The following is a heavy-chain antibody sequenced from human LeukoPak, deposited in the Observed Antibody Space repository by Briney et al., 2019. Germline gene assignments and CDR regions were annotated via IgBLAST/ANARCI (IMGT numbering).Heavy chain of an antibody. J-gene: IGHJ4*02. D-gene: IGHD6-6*01. CDR2: IWYDGSNK. V-gene: IGHV3-33*01. CDR1: GFTFSSYG. Sequence: GRSLRLSCAASGFTFSSYGMHWVRQAPGKGLEWVAVIWYDGSNKYYADSVKGRFTISRANSKNTLYLQMNSLRAEATAVYYCARDGAPYSSSSGDYWGQGTLVTVSS. CDR3: ARDGAPYSSSSGDY.